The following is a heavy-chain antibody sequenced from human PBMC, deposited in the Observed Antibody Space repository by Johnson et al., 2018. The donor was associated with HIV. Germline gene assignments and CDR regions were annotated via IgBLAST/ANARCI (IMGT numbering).Heavy chain of an antibody. CDR1: GFTFDDYA. CDR2: ISSSGSTI. D-gene: IGHD3-3*01. Sequence: VQLVEFGGGLVQPGRSLRLSCAASGFTFDDYAMHWVRQAPGKGLEWVSYISSSGSTIYYADSVKGRFTISRDNAKNSLYLQMNSLRAEDTAVYYCAKHVTMFGVVISAFDIWGQGTMVTVSS. J-gene: IGHJ3*02. CDR3: AKHVTMFGVVISAFDI. V-gene: IGHV3-48*03.